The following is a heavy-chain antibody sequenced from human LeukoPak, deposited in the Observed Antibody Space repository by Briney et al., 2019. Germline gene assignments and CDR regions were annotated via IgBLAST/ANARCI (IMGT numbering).Heavy chain of an antibody. J-gene: IGHJ4*02. CDR3: TREGHSTSSFDY. CDR1: GYIFTGYY. D-gene: IGHD6-6*01. V-gene: IGHV1-2*02. Sequence: ASVKVSCKASGYIFTGYYIHWVRRAPGQGLEWMGWINPFSGVTKYARNFQGRVTMTRDSSISTAYMELSSLRSDDTAVYYCTREGHSTSSFDYWGQGTLVPVSS. CDR2: INPFSGVT.